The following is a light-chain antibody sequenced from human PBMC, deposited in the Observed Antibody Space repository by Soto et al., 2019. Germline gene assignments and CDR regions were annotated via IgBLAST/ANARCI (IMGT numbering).Light chain of an antibody. CDR3: EQYDGSPRT. V-gene: IGKV3-20*01. CDR1: QSVKNSY. Sequence: EIVLTQSPGTLSLSPGERATLSCRASQSVKNSYLAWYQQKPGQSPRLVIYAVSNRATGIPNRFSGGGFGTDFTLTISRLEPEDFAVYYCEQYDGSPRTFGQGTKVDIK. J-gene: IGKJ1*01. CDR2: AVS.